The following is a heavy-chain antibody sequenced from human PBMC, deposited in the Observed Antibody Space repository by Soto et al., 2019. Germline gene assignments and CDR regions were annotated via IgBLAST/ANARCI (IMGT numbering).Heavy chain of an antibody. J-gene: IGHJ4*02. CDR2: INPILSMS. CDR1: GDTFAFHS. V-gene: IGHV1-69*02. CDR3: ATSYGSGYRAFDS. D-gene: IGHD3-10*01. Sequence: QVQLVQSGAEVKRPGSSVKVSCKASGDTFAFHSINWVRQAPGLGLEWMGRINPILSMSNYAQRFQGRVTMTADKSTSPAYMVLSSLRSEDTAIYYCATSYGSGYRAFDSWGQGALVTVSS.